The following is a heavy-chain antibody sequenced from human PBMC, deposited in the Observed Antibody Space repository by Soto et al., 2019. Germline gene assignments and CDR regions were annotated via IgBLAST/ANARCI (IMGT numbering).Heavy chain of an antibody. D-gene: IGHD1-7*01. CDR1: GFSLTTNGLA. Sequence: QITLKESGPTLVKPTQTLTLTCTFSGFSLTTNGLAVAWIRQPPGKAPEWLALIYSHDDKRYSPSLKSRPTITKHTSKNQVVLTITDMDPVDTATYYCAHRRDWNYQFEYWGQGTLVTVSS. CDR3: AHRRDWNYQFEY. V-gene: IGHV2-5*01. J-gene: IGHJ4*02. CDR2: IYSHDDK.